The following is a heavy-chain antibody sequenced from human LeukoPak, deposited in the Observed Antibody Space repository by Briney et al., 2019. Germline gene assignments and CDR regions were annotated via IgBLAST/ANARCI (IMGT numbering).Heavy chain of an antibody. V-gene: IGHV4-31*03. J-gene: IGHJ4*02. CDR3: ARAKPDQGAAAGLYFDY. CDR2: IYYSGST. CDR1: GGSISSGGYY. Sequence: SQTLSLTCTVSGGSISSGGYYWSWIRQHPGKGLEWIGYIYYSGSTYYNPSLESRVTISVDTSKNQFSLKLSSVTAADTAVYYCARAKPDQGAAAGLYFDYWGQGTLVTVSS. D-gene: IGHD6-13*01.